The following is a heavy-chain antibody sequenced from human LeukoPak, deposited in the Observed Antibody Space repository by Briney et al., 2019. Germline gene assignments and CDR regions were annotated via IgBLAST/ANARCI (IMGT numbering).Heavy chain of an antibody. Sequence: GSVWGSCKASGDTFTGYYMHWVRQAPGQRLVCVGWIYPNSGGTNYAQKFQRRATMTRDTSISTAYMEMSRLRSDDTAVYYCARFYYDILTGYYTRDYWGQGTLVTVSS. V-gene: IGHV1-2*02. D-gene: IGHD3-9*01. CDR3: ARFYYDILTGYYTRDY. J-gene: IGHJ4*02. CDR2: IYPNSGGT. CDR1: GDTFTGYY.